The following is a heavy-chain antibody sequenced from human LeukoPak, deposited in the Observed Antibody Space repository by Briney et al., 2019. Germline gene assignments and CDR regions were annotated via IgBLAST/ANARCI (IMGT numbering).Heavy chain of an antibody. D-gene: IGHD6-6*01. CDR2: INPSGGST. Sequence: ASVKVSCKASGYTFTSYYVHWVRQAPGQGLEWMGIINPSGGSTSYAQKFQGRVTMTRDMSTSTVYMELSSLRSEDTAVYYCARESSGSRAARDYYYYMDVWGKGTTVTVSS. V-gene: IGHV1-46*01. CDR1: GYTFTSYY. CDR3: ARESSGSRAARDYYYYMDV. J-gene: IGHJ6*03.